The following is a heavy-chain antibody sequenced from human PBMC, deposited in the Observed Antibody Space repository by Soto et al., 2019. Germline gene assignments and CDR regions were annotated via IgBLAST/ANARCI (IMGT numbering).Heavy chain of an antibody. Sequence: QVQLEQHGAEVKKPGSSVKVSCKASGGTFSIYTISWVRQAPGQGLEWMGRILPILVIANYAQKFQGRVPITADKSTSTAYMELSSLRAEDTAVYYCARGGYCSGGSCYRTLYYDYYMYGWGTGNTVPVSS. V-gene: IGHV1-69*02. J-gene: IGHJ6*03. D-gene: IGHD2-15*01. CDR2: ILPILVIA. CDR3: ARGGYCSGGSCYRTLYYDYYMYG. CDR1: GGTFSIYT.